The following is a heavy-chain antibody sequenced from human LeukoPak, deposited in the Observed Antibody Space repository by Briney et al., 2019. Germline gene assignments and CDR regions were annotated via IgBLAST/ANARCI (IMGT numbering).Heavy chain of an antibody. J-gene: IGHJ3*02. Sequence: PGGSLRLSCAASGFTFSSYAMSWVRQAPGKGLEWVSAISGSGGSTYYADSVKGRFTISRDNSKNTLYLQMNSLRAEDTAVYYCAKDNAPVCSSTSCLDAFDIWGQGTMVTVSS. CDR1: GFTFSSYA. V-gene: IGHV3-23*01. CDR2: ISGSGGST. CDR3: AKDNAPVCSSTSCLDAFDI. D-gene: IGHD2-2*01.